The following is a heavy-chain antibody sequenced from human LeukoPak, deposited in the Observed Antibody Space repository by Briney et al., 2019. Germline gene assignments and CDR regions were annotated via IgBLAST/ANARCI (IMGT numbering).Heavy chain of an antibody. CDR1: GGSISSGSYY. D-gene: IGHD3-22*01. CDR2: IYTSGST. V-gene: IGHV4-61*02. CDR3: ARTYYYDSSAKTKY. J-gene: IGHJ4*02. Sequence: SETLSLTCTVSGGSISSGSYYWSWIRQPAGKGLEWIGRIYTSGSTNYNPSLKSRVTISVDTSKNQFSLKLSSVTAADTAVYYCARTYYYDSSAKTKYWGQGTLVTVSS.